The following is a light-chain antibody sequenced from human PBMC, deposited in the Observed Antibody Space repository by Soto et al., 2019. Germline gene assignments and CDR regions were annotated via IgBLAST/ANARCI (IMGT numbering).Light chain of an antibody. CDR3: AAWDDSLNGRGV. CDR1: SSNIGSNT. V-gene: IGLV1-44*01. J-gene: IGLJ3*02. Sequence: QSVLTQPPSASGTPVQRVTISCSGSSSNIGSNTVNWYQQLPGTAPKLLIYSNNQRPSGVPDRFSGSRSGTSASLAISGLQSEDEGDYYCAAWDDSLNGRGVFGGGTKLTVL. CDR2: SNN.